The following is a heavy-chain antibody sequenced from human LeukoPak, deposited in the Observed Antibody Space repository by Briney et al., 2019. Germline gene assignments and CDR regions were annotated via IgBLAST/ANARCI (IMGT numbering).Heavy chain of an antibody. D-gene: IGHD1-1*01. J-gene: IGHJ4*02. CDR3: ATLTLNTTPYYFDY. CDR1: RGSISSGAYF. V-gene: IGHV4-30-4*01. Sequence: PSETLSLTFTVSRGSISSGAYFWNWVRQPPGKGLEWIGYTYYSGTTYYNPSLKSRVTISVDTSKNQFSLKLTSVSAADTAVYYCATLTLNTTPYYFDYWGQGSLVTVSS. CDR2: TYYSGTT.